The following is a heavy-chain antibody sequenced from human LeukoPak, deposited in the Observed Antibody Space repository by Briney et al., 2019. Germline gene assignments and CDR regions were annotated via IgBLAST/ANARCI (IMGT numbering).Heavy chain of an antibody. J-gene: IGHJ3*02. Sequence: GGSLRLSCAASGFTFSSYSMNWVRQAPGKGLEWVSSISSSSSYIYYADSVKGRFTFSRDNAKNSLYLQMNSLRAEDMAVYCCARGAEGYCSSTSCLDAFDIWGQGTMVTVSS. CDR2: ISSSSSYI. D-gene: IGHD2-2*01. CDR1: GFTFSSYS. V-gene: IGHV3-21*01. CDR3: ARGAEGYCSSTSCLDAFDI.